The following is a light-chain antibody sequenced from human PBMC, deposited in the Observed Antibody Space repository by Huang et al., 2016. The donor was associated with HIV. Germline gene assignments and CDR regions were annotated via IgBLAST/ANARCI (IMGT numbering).Light chain of an antibody. Sequence: DVQMTQSPSSLSASVGDRITITCRASQSIITYLNWYQQHPWKAPKLLIYGASSLLGGVPSRFSGSVSGTDFTLTISSLQPEDFATYYCQQSYTSPYTFGQGTKLEI. V-gene: IGKV1-39*01. CDR2: GAS. CDR3: QQSYTSPYT. CDR1: QSIITY. J-gene: IGKJ2*01.